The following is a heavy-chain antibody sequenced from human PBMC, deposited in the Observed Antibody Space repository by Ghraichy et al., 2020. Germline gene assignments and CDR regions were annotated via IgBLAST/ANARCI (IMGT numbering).Heavy chain of an antibody. CDR3: ARGYDSSGYYSDDAFDI. J-gene: IGHJ3*02. D-gene: IGHD3-22*01. CDR1: GYTFTSYG. V-gene: IGHV1-18*01. Sequence: ASVKVSCKASGYTFTSYGISWVRQAPGQGLEWMGWISAYNGNTNYAQKLQGRVTMTTDTSTSTAYMELRSLRSDDTAVYYCARGYDSSGYYSDDAFDIWGQGTMVTVSS. CDR2: ISAYNGNT.